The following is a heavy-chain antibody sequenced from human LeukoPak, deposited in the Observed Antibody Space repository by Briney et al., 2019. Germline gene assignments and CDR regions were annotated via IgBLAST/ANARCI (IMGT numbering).Heavy chain of an antibody. V-gene: IGHV3-48*03. J-gene: IGHJ4*02. CDR3: GRDCSSTSCPDFDY. D-gene: IGHD2-2*01. CDR2: ISSSGSTI. Sequence: PGGSLRLSCAASGFTFSSYEMNWVRQAPRKGLEWVSYISSSGSTIYYADSVKGRFTISRDNAKNSLYLQMNSLRAEDTAVYYCGRDCSSTSCPDFDYWGQGTLVTVSS. CDR1: GFTFSSYE.